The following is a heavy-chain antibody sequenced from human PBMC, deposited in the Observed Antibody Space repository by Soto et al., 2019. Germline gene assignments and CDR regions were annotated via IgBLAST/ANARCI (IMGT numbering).Heavy chain of an antibody. V-gene: IGHV3-15*01. J-gene: IGHJ6*02. Sequence: KPGGSLRLSCAASGFTSSDAWMSWVRQAPGKGLEWVGRIKSNSGGATTDYAAPVKGGFTISRDDSTNMVYLQMSSTKTEDTALYYCATVDRGMVRVSYYSYYDSMDVWGQGTTVTVSS. CDR2: IKSNSGGATT. CDR3: ATVDRGMVRVSYYSYYDSMDV. D-gene: IGHD5-18*01. CDR1: GFTSSDAW.